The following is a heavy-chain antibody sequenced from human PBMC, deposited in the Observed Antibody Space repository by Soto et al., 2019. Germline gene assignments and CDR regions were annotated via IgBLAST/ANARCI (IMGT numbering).Heavy chain of an antibody. V-gene: IGHV1-3*01. CDR2: INAGNGNT. J-gene: IGHJ6*02. Sequence: ASVKVSCKASGYTFTSYAMHWVRQAPGQRLEWMGWINAGNGNTKYSQKFQGRVTITRDTSASTAYMELSSLRSEATAVYYCARDKSTYCGGDCLNDCYYGMDVCGQLTTVPVS. D-gene: IGHD2-21*02. CDR1: GYTFTSYA. CDR3: ARDKSTYCGGDCLNDCYYGMDV.